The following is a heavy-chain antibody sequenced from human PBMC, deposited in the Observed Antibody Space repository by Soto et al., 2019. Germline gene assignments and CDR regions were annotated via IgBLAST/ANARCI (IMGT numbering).Heavy chain of an antibody. J-gene: IGHJ4*02. Sequence: QVQLQQWGAGLLKPSETLSLTCAVYGGSFSGYDWSWIRQPPGKGLEWIGEINHSGGTNYNPSLTSRVTISVDTSKIPFSLQLSSVTAADTAVYYCARGPHRRGYSGYEPDYWGQGTLVTVSS. D-gene: IGHD5-12*01. CDR3: ARGPHRRGYSGYEPDY. V-gene: IGHV4-34*01. CDR1: GGSFSGYD. CDR2: INHSGGT.